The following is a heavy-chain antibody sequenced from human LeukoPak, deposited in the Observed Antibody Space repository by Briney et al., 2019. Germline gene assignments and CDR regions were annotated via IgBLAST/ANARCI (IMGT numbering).Heavy chain of an antibody. J-gene: IGHJ4*02. D-gene: IGHD2-2*01. V-gene: IGHV3-30*03. CDR1: GFTFSSYG. CDR3: TRDHITSWQIDF. Sequence: PGGSLRLSCAASGFTFSSYGMHWVRQAPGKGLEWVAVISYDGSNKYYADSVKGRFTISRDNSKNTLYLQMNSLRAEDTAVYYCTRDHITSWQIDFWGQGTMVTVSS. CDR2: ISYDGSNK.